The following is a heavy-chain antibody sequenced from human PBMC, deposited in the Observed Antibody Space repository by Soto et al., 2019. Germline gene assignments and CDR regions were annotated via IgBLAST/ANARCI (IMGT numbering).Heavy chain of an antibody. CDR3: AGGGYYRLDP. D-gene: IGHD5-12*01. CDR1: GGSISSSDW. CDR2: IHHSGNM. Sequence: QMHLQESGPGLVKPSETLSLTCAVSGGSISSSDWWSWVRQPPGKGLEWIGEIHHSGNMNYNPSFKSRLTISRDWSKNQFSLKVTSVTAADTAVYYCAGGGYYRLDPWGQGTLVTVSS. J-gene: IGHJ5*02. V-gene: IGHV4-4*02.